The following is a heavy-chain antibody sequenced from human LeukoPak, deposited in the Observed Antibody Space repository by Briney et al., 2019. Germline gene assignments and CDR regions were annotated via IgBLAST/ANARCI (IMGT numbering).Heavy chain of an antibody. J-gene: IGHJ3*02. Sequence: ASVNVSCKASGYTFTGYYMHWVRQAPGQGLEWMGWINPNSGGTNYAQKFQGWVTMTRDTSISTAYMELSRLRSDDTAVYYCARTRSSGYYPGAFDIWGQGTMVTVSS. D-gene: IGHD3-22*01. V-gene: IGHV1-2*04. CDR3: ARTRSSGYYPGAFDI. CDR1: GYTFTGYY. CDR2: INPNSGGT.